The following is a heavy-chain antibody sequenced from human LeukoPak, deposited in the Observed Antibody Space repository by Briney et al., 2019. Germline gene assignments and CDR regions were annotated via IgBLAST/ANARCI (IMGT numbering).Heavy chain of an antibody. J-gene: IGHJ6*03. V-gene: IGHV3-23*01. Sequence: PGGSLRLSCAASGFTFSTFAMIWVRQPPGKGLEWVSSIFPSGGEIHYADSVEGRFTISRDNSKNTLYLQMNSLRAEDTAVYYCAKVFYYYYMDVWGKGTTVTISS. CDR3: AKVFYYYYMDV. CDR1: GFTFSTFA. CDR2: IFPSGGEI.